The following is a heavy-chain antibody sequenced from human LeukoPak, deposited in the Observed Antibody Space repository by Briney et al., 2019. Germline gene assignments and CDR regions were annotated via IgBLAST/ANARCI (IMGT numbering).Heavy chain of an antibody. Sequence: GASVKVSCKASGYTFTGYYMHWVRQAPGQGLEWMGWINPNSGGTNYAQKFQGRVTMTRDTSISTAYMELSRLRSDDTAVYYCARAPAACSSTSCYDNWFDPWGQGALVTVSS. CDR1: GYTFTGYY. CDR3: ARAPAACSSTSCYDNWFDP. J-gene: IGHJ5*02. V-gene: IGHV1-2*02. D-gene: IGHD2-2*01. CDR2: INPNSGGT.